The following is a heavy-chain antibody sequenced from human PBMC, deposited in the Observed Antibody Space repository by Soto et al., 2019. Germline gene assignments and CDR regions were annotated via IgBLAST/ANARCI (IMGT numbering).Heavy chain of an antibody. CDR3: ERDNYYDSSGYYFDY. D-gene: IGHD3-22*01. CDR2: ISYDGSNK. J-gene: IGHJ4*02. CDR1: RFTFSSYA. V-gene: IGHV3-30-3*01. Sequence: LPLSSAASRFTFSSYAMHLVRQAPGKGLEGVAGISYDGSNKYYADSVKGRFTIRRDNSKHTLYLPMNSLRAEDTAVYYCERDNYYDSSGYYFDYWGQGTLGTVSS.